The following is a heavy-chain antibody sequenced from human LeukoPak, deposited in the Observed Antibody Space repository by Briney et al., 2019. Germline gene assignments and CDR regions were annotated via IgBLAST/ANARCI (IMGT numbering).Heavy chain of an antibody. CDR2: ISYDGSSK. V-gene: IGHV3-30*18. J-gene: IGHJ4*02. CDR3: AKDVRIAVTWFDY. Sequence: GGSLRLSCAASGFTFSSYGMHWVLQAPGKGLEWVAVISYDGSSKYYADSVKGRFTISRDNSKNTLYLQMNSLRAEDTAVYYCAKDVRIAVTWFDYWGQGTLVTVSS. D-gene: IGHD6-19*01. CDR1: GFTFSSYG.